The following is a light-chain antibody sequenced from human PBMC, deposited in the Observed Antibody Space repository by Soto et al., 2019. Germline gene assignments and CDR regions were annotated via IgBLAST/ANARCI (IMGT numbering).Light chain of an antibody. Sequence: EIVLTQSPGTLSLSPGERATLSCRASQSVSSSYLDWYQQKPGQAPGLLIYGASSRATGIPDRFSGSGSGTDFTLTSSRLEPEDFAVYYCQQYGSSPPITFGGGTKVEIK. CDR3: QQYGSSPPIT. CDR2: GAS. J-gene: IGKJ4*01. CDR1: QSVSSSY. V-gene: IGKV3-20*01.